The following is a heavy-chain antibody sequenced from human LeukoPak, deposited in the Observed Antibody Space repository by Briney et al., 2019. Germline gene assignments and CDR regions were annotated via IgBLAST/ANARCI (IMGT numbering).Heavy chain of an antibody. CDR3: ARDLRDYYDSSGYYGRDDFDI. Sequence: GRSLRLSCAASGLTFSSYAMHWVRQTPGKGLEWVTVISYDGSNKYYADSVKGRFTISRDNDKNSLYLQMNSLRAVDTDVYYCARDLRDYYDSSGYYGRDDFDIWGQGTMVTVSS. CDR1: GLTFSSYA. CDR2: ISYDGSNK. D-gene: IGHD3-22*01. J-gene: IGHJ3*02. V-gene: IGHV3-30*04.